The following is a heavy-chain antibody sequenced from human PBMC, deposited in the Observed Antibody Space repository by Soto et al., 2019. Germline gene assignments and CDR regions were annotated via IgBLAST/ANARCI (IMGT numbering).Heavy chain of an antibody. V-gene: IGHV1-69*04. CDR3: ARDLGKDRAFDI. CDR2: IIPILGIA. CDR1: GGTFSSYT. J-gene: IGHJ3*02. Sequence: SVKDSCKASGGTFSSYTISWVRQAPGQGLEWMGRIIPILGIANYAQKFQGRVTITADKSTSTAYMELSSLRSEDTAVYYCARDLGKDRAFDIWGQGTMVTVSS.